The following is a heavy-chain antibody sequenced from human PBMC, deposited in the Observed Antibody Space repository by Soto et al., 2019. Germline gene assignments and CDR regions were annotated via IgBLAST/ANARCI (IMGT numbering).Heavy chain of an antibody. CDR1: GLSLSTTGVG. V-gene: IGHV2-5*02. Sequence: QITLKESGPTLVKPTQTLTLTCTFSGLSLSTTGVGVGWIRQPPGKALEWLALICWDDDKRYSPSLKSRLTITNDTSKNRVVLTMTNVDPVDTATYYCVQSRCGGDCLQAYSSHSYYGLDVWGQGTTVPVSS. J-gene: IGHJ6*02. CDR2: ICWDDDK. CDR3: VQSRCGGDCLQAYSSHSYYGLDV. D-gene: IGHD2-21*02.